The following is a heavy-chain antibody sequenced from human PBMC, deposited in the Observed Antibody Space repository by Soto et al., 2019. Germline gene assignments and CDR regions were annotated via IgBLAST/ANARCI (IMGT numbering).Heavy chain of an antibody. Sequence: QVQLVESGGGVVQPGRSLRLSCAASGFTFSSYGMHWVRQAPGKGLEWVAVIWYDGSNKYYADSVKGRFTISRDNSKNTLYLQMNSLRAEDTAVYYCARYRGIAAAGTRTGAFDYWGQGTLVTVSS. V-gene: IGHV3-33*01. D-gene: IGHD6-13*01. CDR1: GFTFSSYG. CDR3: ARYRGIAAAGTRTGAFDY. J-gene: IGHJ4*02. CDR2: IWYDGSNK.